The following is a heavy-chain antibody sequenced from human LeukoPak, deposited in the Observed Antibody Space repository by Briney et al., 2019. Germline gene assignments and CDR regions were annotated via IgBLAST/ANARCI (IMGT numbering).Heavy chain of an antibody. J-gene: IGHJ4*02. Sequence: GGSLILSCVASGITFSSYAMSWVRQAPGKGLEWVSAINGGADSTYYADSVKGRFTISRDNSKNTLFLQMNSLRVEDTAVYYCARRGGGGSPAAAKAFDYWGQGTLVTVSS. D-gene: IGHD2-2*01. CDR2: INGGADST. V-gene: IGHV3-23*01. CDR1: GITFSSYA. CDR3: ARRGGGGSPAAAKAFDY.